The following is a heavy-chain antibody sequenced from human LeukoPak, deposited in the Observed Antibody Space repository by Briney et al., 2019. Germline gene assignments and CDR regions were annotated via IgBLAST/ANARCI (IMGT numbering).Heavy chain of an antibody. D-gene: IGHD6-13*01. CDR1: EFTFSNYV. CDR3: AKTRAAAALFDAFDI. V-gene: IGHV3-30*04. Sequence: GGSLRLSCAASEFTFSNYVMHWVRQAPGKGLEWVAVISYDGSNKYYADSVKGRFTISRDNSKNTLYLQMNSLRAEDTAVYYCAKTRAAAALFDAFDIWGQGTLVTVSS. J-gene: IGHJ3*02. CDR2: ISYDGSNK.